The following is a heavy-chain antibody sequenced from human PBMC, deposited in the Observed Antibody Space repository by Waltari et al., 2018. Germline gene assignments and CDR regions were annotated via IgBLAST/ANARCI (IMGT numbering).Heavy chain of an antibody. CDR2: VNTHNGST. Sequence: QVQLVQSGGEMKEPGASVKVSCKASGYTFTSRGINWVRQAPGQGLEWMGWVNTHNGSTNYAQNLQGRVTMTAETSTTTAYMELRSLKSDDTAIYYCARTCISAACYMIYWGQGTLVTVSA. J-gene: IGHJ4*02. D-gene: IGHD2-2*02. CDR1: GYTFTSRG. V-gene: IGHV1-18*01. CDR3: ARTCISAACYMIY.